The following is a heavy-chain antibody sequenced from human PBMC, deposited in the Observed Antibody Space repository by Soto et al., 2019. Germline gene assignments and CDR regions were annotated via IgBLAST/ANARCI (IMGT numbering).Heavy chain of an antibody. CDR3: ARALATLPVFWFDT. V-gene: IGHV2-5*01. J-gene: IGHJ5*02. Sequence: SGPTLVNPTQTLTLTCSFSGFSLSTSGVGVGWIRQSPGKALEWLALIYWSGDEHYRPSLKSRLSIIKDTSKNHVVLIMTDMDPVESATYYGARALATLPVFWFDTWGQGTMVTVSS. D-gene: IGHD1-26*01. CDR2: IYWSGDE. CDR1: GFSLSTSGVG.